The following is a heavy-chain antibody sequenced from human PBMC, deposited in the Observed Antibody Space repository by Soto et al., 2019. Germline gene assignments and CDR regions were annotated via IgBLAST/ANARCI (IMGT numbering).Heavy chain of an antibody. CDR3: ARLLLSLPWLVEVDY. J-gene: IGHJ4*02. CDR1: GGSISSSSYY. CDR2: IYYSGST. V-gene: IGHV4-39*01. D-gene: IGHD6-19*01. Sequence: QLQLQESGPGLVKPSETLSLTCTVSGGSISSSSYYWGWIRQPPGKGLEWIGSIYYSGSTYYNPSLKSRVTISVDTSKSQFSLKLSSVTAADTAVYYCARLLLSLPWLVEVDYWGQGTLVTVSS.